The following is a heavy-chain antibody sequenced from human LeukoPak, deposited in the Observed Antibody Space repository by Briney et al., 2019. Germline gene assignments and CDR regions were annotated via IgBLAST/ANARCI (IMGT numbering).Heavy chain of an antibody. V-gene: IGHV3-30*18. J-gene: IGHJ4*02. CDR2: ISYDGSSK. Sequence: GGSLRLSCAASGFTFSRYGIYWVRQAPGKGLQWVAVISYDGSSKYYADSVKGRFTISRDNSKNTLYLQMDNLRAEDTAVYYCAKYQRQWLPKGGFDYWGQGTLVTVSS. D-gene: IGHD6-19*01. CDR1: GFTFSRYG. CDR3: AKYQRQWLPKGGFDY.